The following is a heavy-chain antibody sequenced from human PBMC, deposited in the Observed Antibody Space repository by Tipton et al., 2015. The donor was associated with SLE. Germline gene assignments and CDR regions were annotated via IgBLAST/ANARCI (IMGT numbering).Heavy chain of an antibody. CDR3: ARDGNGTAMPYYYFFMDV. J-gene: IGHJ6*03. CDR2: IYTSGRT. V-gene: IGHV4-4*07. D-gene: IGHD5-18*01. Sequence: GLVKPSETLSLTCTVSGDSASRYFWSWIRQPAGKGLEWIGRIYTSGRTNYNPSLKSRVTMSVDTSKNQFSLKLRSVTAADTAVYYCARDGNGTAMPYYYFFMDVWAKGTTVTVSS. CDR1: GDSASRYF.